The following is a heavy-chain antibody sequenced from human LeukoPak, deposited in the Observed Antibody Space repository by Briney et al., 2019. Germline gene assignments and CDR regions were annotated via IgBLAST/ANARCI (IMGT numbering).Heavy chain of an antibody. D-gene: IGHD4-17*01. CDR2: INTNTGNP. CDR1: GYTFTSYA. CDR3: AREVPFLGGDDYGDPPSGY. J-gene: IGHJ4*02. V-gene: IGHV7-4-1*02. Sequence: EASVKVSCKASGYTFTSYAMSWVRQAPGQGLEWMGWINTNTGNPTYAPGFTGRFVFSFDTAVSTAYLQISSLKAEDTAVYYCAREVPFLGGDDYGDPPSGYWGQGTLVTVSS.